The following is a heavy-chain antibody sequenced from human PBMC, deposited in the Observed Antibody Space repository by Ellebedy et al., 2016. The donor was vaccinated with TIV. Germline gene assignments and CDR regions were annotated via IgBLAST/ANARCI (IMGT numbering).Heavy chain of an antibody. J-gene: IGHJ5*02. CDR2: IKPDGSET. V-gene: IGHV3-7*03. Sequence: GESLKISCAASGFGFSSYWMSWVRHLPGKGLEWVANIKPDGSETKYVDSVRGRFTISRDNANNTLYLQMTSLRAEDTAVSFCAKDDPWGQGILVTVSS. CDR3: AKDDP. CDR1: GFGFSSYW.